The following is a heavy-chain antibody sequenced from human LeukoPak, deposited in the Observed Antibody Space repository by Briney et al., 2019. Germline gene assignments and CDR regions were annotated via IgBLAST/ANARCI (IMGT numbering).Heavy chain of an antibody. CDR1: GFTFSSYA. V-gene: IGHV3-23*01. CDR2: ISGSGGST. J-gene: IGHJ4*02. CDR3: AKKADVVGAMFYFDY. Sequence: PGGSLRLSCAASGFTFSSYAMSWVRQAPGKGLEWVSGISGSGGSTYYADSVKGRFTISRDNSKNTLYLQMNSLRAEDTAVYYCAKKADVVGAMFYFDYWGQGTLVTVSS. D-gene: IGHD1-26*01.